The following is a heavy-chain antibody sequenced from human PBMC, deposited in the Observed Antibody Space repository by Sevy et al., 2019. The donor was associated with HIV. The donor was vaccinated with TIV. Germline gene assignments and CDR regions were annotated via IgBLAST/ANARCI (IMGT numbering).Heavy chain of an antibody. CDR1: GFSFSNYA. V-gene: IGHV3-7*01. J-gene: IGHJ6*02. D-gene: IGHD3-10*01. Sequence: GGSLRLSCAASGFSFSNYAMSWVRQAPGKGLEWVANIKQDGSEKYYVDSVKGRFTISRDNAKSSLYLQWNSLRAEDTAIYYCARSYFGSGTSYGMDVWGQGTTVTVSS. CDR3: ARSYFGSGTSYGMDV. CDR2: IKQDGSEK.